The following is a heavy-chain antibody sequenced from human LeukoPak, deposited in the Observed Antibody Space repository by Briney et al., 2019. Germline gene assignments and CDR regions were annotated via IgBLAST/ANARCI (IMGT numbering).Heavy chain of an antibody. V-gene: IGHV3-48*03. Sequence: PGGSLRLSCGTSGFTFSSYEMNWVRQAPGKGLEWVSYISGSGTDRYYADSVKGRFTISRDNSKNTLYLQMNSLRAEDTAVYYCARGAGDGYGDYRFDYWGQGTLVTVSS. CDR1: GFTFSSYE. CDR2: ISGSGTDR. CDR3: ARGAGDGYGDYRFDY. D-gene: IGHD4-17*01. J-gene: IGHJ4*02.